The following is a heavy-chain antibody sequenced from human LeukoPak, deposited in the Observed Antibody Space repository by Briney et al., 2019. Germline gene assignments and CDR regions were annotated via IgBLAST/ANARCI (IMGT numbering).Heavy chain of an antibody. Sequence: SETLSLTCTVSGGSISSYYWSWIRQPAGKGLEWIGRIYTSGTTDYNPSLKSRVSMSVDTSRNQFSLNLNSVTAADTAVYYCARGVWSGSSWGLHDWFDPWGQGTLVTVSS. J-gene: IGHJ5*02. D-gene: IGHD3-3*01. V-gene: IGHV4-4*07. CDR2: IYTSGTT. CDR1: GGSISSYY. CDR3: ARGVWSGSSWGLHDWFDP.